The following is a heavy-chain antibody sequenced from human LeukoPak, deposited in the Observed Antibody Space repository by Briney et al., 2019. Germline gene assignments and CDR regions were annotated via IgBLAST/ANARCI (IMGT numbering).Heavy chain of an antibody. CDR3: ASQNSVDIVAMTPGYFDY. CDR1: GGTFSSYA. J-gene: IGHJ4*02. D-gene: IGHD5-12*01. Sequence: SVKVSCKASGGTFSSYAISWVRQAPGQGLEWMGGIIPIFGTANYAQKFQGRVTITADESTSTAYMELSSLRSEDTAVYYCASQNSVDIVAMTPGYFDYWGQGTLVTVSS. CDR2: IIPIFGTA. V-gene: IGHV1-69*13.